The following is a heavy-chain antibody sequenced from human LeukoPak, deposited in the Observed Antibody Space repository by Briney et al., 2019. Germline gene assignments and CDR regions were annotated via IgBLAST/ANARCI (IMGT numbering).Heavy chain of an antibody. J-gene: IGHJ4*02. D-gene: IGHD6-13*01. CDR2: IYSGGST. Sequence: GGSLRLSCAASGFTVSSNYMSWVRQAPGKGLEWVSVIYSGGSTYYADSVKGRFTISRDNSKNTLYLQMNSLRAEDTAVYYCARGHIAAAGMFGYWGQGTLVTVSS. CDR1: GFTVSSNY. V-gene: IGHV3-66*01. CDR3: ARGHIAAAGMFGY.